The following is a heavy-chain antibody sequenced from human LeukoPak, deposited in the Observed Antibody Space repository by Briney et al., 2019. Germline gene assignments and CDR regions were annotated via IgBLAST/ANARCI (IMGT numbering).Heavy chain of an antibody. J-gene: IGHJ2*01. CDR3: ARDLDKGYCSGGSCYSIWYFDL. Sequence: PSETLSLTCTVSGGSISSSSYYWGWIRQPPGKGLEWIGSIYYSGSTYYNPSLKSRVTISVDTSKNQFSLKLSSVTAADTAVYYCARDLDKGYCSGGSCYSIWYFDLWGRGTLVTVSS. CDR2: IYYSGST. D-gene: IGHD2-15*01. V-gene: IGHV4-39*07. CDR1: GGSISSSSYY.